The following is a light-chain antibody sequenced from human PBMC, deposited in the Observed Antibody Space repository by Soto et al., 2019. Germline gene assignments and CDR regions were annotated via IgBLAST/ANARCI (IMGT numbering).Light chain of an antibody. CDR2: GAS. CDR3: QQYNNWPPKYT. V-gene: IGKV3-15*01. CDR1: QSVSSN. Sequence: EIVMTQFPAILSVSPGERATVSCRASQSVSSNLAWYQQKPGQAPRLLIYGASTRATGIPARFSGSGSGPEFTLSISSLQSEDFAVYYCQQYNNWPPKYTFGQGTKLEIK. J-gene: IGKJ2*01.